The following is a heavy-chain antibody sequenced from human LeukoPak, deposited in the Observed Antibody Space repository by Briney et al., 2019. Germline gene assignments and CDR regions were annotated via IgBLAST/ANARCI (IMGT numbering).Heavy chain of an antibody. J-gene: IGHJ4*02. CDR3: ARRTDYDSSGYYFDY. CDR2: IYYSGST. Sequence: SETLSLTCTVSGGSISSYYWSWIRQPPRKGLEWIGYIYYSGSTNYNPSLKSRVTISVDTSKNQFSLKLSSVTAADTAVYYCARRTDYDSSGYYFDYWGQGTLVTVSS. CDR1: GGSISSYY. V-gene: IGHV4-59*08. D-gene: IGHD3-22*01.